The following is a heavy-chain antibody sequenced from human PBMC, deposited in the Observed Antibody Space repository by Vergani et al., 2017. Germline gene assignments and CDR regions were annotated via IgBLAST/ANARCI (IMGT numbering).Heavy chain of an antibody. V-gene: IGHV4-59*11. CDR3: ASGSLWSQLYSYGMDV. J-gene: IGHJ6*02. CDR2: IYYSGST. CDR1: GGSISSHY. D-gene: IGHD3-3*01. Sequence: QVKLQESGPGLVKPSETLSLTCTVSGGSISSHYWSWIRQPPGKGLEWIGYIYYSGSTNYNPSLKSRVTISVDTSKNQFSLKLGVVTAADTAVYYCASGSLWSQLYSYGMDVWGQGTTVTVSS.